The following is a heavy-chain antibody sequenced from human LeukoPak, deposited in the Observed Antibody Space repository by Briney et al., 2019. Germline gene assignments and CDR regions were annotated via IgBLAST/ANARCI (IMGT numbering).Heavy chain of an antibody. V-gene: IGHV3-11*01. J-gene: IGHJ3*02. CDR3: ARVGRAIAAAGFGAFDI. D-gene: IGHD6-13*01. Sequence: GGSLRLSCAASGFSFSDYYTSWIRQAPGEGLEWVSYISSSGSTIYYTDSVKGRFTISRDNAKNSLYLQMNSLRAEDTAVYYCARVGRAIAAAGFGAFDIWGQGTMVSVSS. CDR1: GFSFSDYY. CDR2: ISSSGSTI.